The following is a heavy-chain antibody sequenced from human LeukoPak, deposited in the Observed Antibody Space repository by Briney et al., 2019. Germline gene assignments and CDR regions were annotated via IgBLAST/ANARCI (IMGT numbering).Heavy chain of an antibody. Sequence: GSLRLSCAASGFTFSGFVMSWVRQVPGKGLEWVSAISARGDGTSYADSVKGRFTISRDNSKNTLYLQMNSLRAEDTAIYSCAKGSSETSYYFDYWGQGTLVTVSS. J-gene: IGHJ4*02. CDR2: ISARGDGT. D-gene: IGHD3-10*01. V-gene: IGHV3-23*01. CDR1: GFTFSGFV. CDR3: AKGSSETSYYFDY.